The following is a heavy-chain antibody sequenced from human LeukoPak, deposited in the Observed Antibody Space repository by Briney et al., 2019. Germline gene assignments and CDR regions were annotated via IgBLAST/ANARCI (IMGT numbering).Heavy chain of an antibody. V-gene: IGHV4-4*02. CDR1: GGSISSSNW. Sequence: SGTLSLTCAVSGGSISSSNWWSWVRQPPGQGLEWIGEIYHSGSTNYNPSLKSRVTISVDKSKNQFSLKLSSVTAADTAVYYCARAGVSGYYDILTGYRPDAFDIWGQGTMVTVSS. CDR2: IYHSGST. J-gene: IGHJ3*02. D-gene: IGHD3-9*01. CDR3: ARAGVSGYYDILTGYRPDAFDI.